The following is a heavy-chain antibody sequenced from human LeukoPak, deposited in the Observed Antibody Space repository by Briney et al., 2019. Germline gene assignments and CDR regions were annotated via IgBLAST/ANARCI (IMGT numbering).Heavy chain of an antibody. CDR2: IRFDGNDK. CDR3: AKGYCSGGGCYYFDY. D-gene: IGHD2-15*01. Sequence: GGSLRLSCAASGFTFSSYGMHWVRQAPGKGLEWVAFIRFDGNDKYFADSVKGRSTISRDNSKNTLYLQMNSLRAEDTAVYYCAKGYCSGGGCYYFDYWGQGTLVTVSS. J-gene: IGHJ4*02. V-gene: IGHV3-30*02. CDR1: GFTFSSYG.